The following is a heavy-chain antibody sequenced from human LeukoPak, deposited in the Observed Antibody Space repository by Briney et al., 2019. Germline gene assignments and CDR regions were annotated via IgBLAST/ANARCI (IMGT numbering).Heavy chain of an antibody. V-gene: IGHV4-4*07. Sequence: PSETLSLTCTVSGGSISSYYWSWIRQPAGKGLEWIGRIYTSGSTNYNPSLKSRVTMSVDTSKNQFSLKLSSVTAADTAVYYCVRDRVAVAGTMLYWFDPWGQGTLVTVSS. CDR3: VRDRVAVAGTMLYWFDP. D-gene: IGHD6-19*01. CDR2: IYTSGST. J-gene: IGHJ5*02. CDR1: GGSISSYY.